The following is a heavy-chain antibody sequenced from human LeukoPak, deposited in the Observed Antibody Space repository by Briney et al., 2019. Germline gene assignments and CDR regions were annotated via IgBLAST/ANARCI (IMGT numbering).Heavy chain of an antibody. CDR1: GFTFSDYS. Sequence: GGSLRLSCAASGFTFSDYSMNWVRQAPGKGLEWVSYITTSSSTIYSADSVRGRFTISRDNAKNSLYLQMNSLRAEDTAVYYCATDGLAKFGALDYWGQGTLVTVSS. D-gene: IGHD3-10*01. CDR2: ITTSSSTI. V-gene: IGHV3-48*01. CDR3: ATDGLAKFGALDY. J-gene: IGHJ4*02.